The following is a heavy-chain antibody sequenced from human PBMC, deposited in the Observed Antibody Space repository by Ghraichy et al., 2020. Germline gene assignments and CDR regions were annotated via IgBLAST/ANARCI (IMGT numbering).Heavy chain of an antibody. V-gene: IGHV4-38-2*02. CDR1: GYNIYSGYY. CDR2: IYQSGST. D-gene: IGHD3-3*01. Sequence: SETLSLTCSVSGYNIYSGYYWGWIRQSPGKGLEWIGNIYQSGSTDYNPSLRSRVTMSVDTSRNQFSLKLTSVTAADTAVYYCAREDRSPLFGVVTPHFDPWGKRARVPFSS. J-gene: IGHJ5*02. CDR3: AREDRSPLFGVVTPHFDP.